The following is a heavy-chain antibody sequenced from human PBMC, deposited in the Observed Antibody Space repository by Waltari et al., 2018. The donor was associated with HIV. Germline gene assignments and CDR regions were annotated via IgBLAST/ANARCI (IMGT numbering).Heavy chain of an antibody. CDR3: ARYYCSGGSCSDY. CDR2: IYTSGST. V-gene: IGHV4-61*02. CDR1: GGSISSGRYY. Sequence: QVQLQESGPGLLTPSQTLSLTCTVSGGSISSGRYYWSWIRQPAGKGLEWIGRIYTSGSTNYNPSLKSRVTISVDTSKNQFSLKLSSVTAADTAVYYCARYYCSGGSCSDYWGQGTLVTVSS. J-gene: IGHJ4*02. D-gene: IGHD2-15*01.